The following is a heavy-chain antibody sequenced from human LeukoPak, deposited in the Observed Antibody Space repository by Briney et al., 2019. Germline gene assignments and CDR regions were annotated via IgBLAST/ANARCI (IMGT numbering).Heavy chain of an antibody. Sequence: PGGSLRLSCAASGFTFTTYWMSWVRQAPGKGLEWVANIKQDGTEKYYVDSVKGRFTISRDNSKNTLYMQMDSLRAEDTAVYYCAKDRAPPYGDNGAFDIWGQGTVVTVSS. CDR3: AKDRAPPYGDNGAFDI. J-gene: IGHJ3*02. CDR1: GFTFTTYW. D-gene: IGHD4-17*01. V-gene: IGHV3-7*01. CDR2: IKQDGTEK.